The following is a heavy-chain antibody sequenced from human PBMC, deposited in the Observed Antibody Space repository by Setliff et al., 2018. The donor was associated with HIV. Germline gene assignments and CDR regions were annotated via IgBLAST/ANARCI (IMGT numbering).Heavy chain of an antibody. J-gene: IGHJ4*02. CDR3: ARAPAVTTSLFFVY. CDR2: ISSSGSIT. V-gene: IGHV3-48*03. D-gene: IGHD4-17*01. CDR1: GFTFSSYE. Sequence: TGGSLRLSCAASGFTFSSYEMNWVRQAPGKGLEWVSYISSSGSITFYADSVKGRFTISRDNSKNTVYLQMNSLRAEDTAVYYCARAPAVTTSLFFVYWGQGTLVTVSS.